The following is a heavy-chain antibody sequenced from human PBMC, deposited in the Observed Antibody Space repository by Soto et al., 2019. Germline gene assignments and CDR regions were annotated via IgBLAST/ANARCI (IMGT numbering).Heavy chain of an antibody. V-gene: IGHV3-64D*06. CDR3: VKGMIVVVIGDAFDI. J-gene: IGHJ3*02. CDR2: ISSNGGST. Sequence: GGSLRLSCSASGFTFSSYAMHWVRQAPGKGLEYVSAISSNGGSTYYADSVKGRFTISRDNSKNTLYLQMSSLRAEDTAVYYCVKGMIVVVIGDAFDIWGQGTMVTVSS. D-gene: IGHD3-22*01. CDR1: GFTFSSYA.